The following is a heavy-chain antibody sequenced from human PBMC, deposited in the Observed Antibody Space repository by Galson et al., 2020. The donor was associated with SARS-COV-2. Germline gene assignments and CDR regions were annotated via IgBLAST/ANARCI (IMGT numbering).Heavy chain of an antibody. CDR3: ARAAQTYYDFWSGYYNAPRFDD. J-gene: IGHJ4*02. CDR1: GGSISRYY. D-gene: IGHD3-3*01. Sequence: SETLSLTCTVSGGSISRYYWSWIRQPPGKGLEWIGYIYYSGSTNYNPSLKSRVTISVDTSKNQFSLKLSSVTAADTAVYYCARAAQTYYDFWSGYYNAPRFDDWGQGTLVTVSS. V-gene: IGHV4-59*01. CDR2: IYYSGST.